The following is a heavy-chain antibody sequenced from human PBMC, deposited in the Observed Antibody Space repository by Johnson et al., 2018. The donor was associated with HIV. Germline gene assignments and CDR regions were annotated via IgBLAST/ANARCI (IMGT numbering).Heavy chain of an antibody. CDR3: ARTKGAYDAFDI. V-gene: IGHV3-20*04. CDR2: INWNGGST. D-gene: IGHD2-8*01. Sequence: MLLVESGGGVVRPGGSLRLSCAASGFTFDDYGMSWVRQAPGKGLEWVSGINWNGGSTGYADSVKGRFTISRDNPKKSLYLQMNSLGVEDTALYYCARTKGAYDAFDIWGQGTMVTVSS. CDR1: GFTFDDYG. J-gene: IGHJ3*02.